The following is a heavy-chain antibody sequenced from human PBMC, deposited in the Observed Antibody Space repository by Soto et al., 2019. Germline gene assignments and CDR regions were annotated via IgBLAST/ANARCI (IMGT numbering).Heavy chain of an antibody. CDR2: IIPILGTA. J-gene: IGHJ6*02. CDR1: GGTFSSYT. Sequence: GASVKVSCKASGGTFSSYTISWVRQAPGQGLEWMGRIIPILGTANYAQKFQGRVTITADKSTSTAYMELSSLGSEDTAVYYCASSPLNCTNGVCYQRGYYYYGMDVWGQGTTVTVSS. V-gene: IGHV1-69*08. CDR3: ASSPLNCTNGVCYQRGYYYYGMDV. D-gene: IGHD2-8*01.